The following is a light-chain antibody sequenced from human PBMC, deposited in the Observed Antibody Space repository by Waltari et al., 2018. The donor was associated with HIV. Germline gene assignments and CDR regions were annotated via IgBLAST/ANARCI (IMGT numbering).Light chain of an antibody. V-gene: IGKV4-1*01. J-gene: IGKJ2*01. CDR3: QQYYSVPYT. CDR2: WAS. Sequence: DDVVTQSPDYLAGAVGERTTLNCTASRNRLYSSNNKSYLAWYQQKAGQRPKFLIYWASTRESGVPDRFSGSGSGTDFTLTISSLQAEDVAVYYCQQYYSVPYTFGQGTKLEIK. CDR1: RNRLYSSNNKSY.